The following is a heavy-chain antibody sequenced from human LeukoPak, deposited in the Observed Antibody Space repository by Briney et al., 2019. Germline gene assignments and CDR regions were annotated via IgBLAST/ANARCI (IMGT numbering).Heavy chain of an antibody. Sequence: ASVKVSCKASGYTFTSDDINWVRQATGQGLEWMGWINPNSGKTGHIQKFQGRVTMTRDTSISSAYMELSGLRSEDTAVYYCARRIPPDFWGQGTPVTVSS. CDR1: GYTFTSDD. J-gene: IGHJ4*02. CDR3: ARRIPPDF. CDR2: INPNSGKT. V-gene: IGHV1-8*01. D-gene: IGHD2-2*02.